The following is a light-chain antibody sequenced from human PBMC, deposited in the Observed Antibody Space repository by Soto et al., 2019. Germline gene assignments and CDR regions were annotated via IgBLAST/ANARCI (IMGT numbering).Light chain of an antibody. CDR2: DVS. CDR1: SSDVGGSNY. CDR3: SSYTSSNTLV. V-gene: IGLV2-14*01. Sequence: QSALTQPASVSGSPGQSITISCTGTSSDVGGSNYVSWYQQHPGKAPKLMIYDVSNRPSGVSNCFSGSKSGNTASLTISGLQAEDEADYYCSSYTSSNTLVFGGGTKLTVL. J-gene: IGLJ2*01.